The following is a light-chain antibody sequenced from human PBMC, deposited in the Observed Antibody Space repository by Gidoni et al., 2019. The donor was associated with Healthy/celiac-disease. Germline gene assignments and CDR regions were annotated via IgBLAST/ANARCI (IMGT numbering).Light chain of an antibody. J-gene: IGKJ3*01. CDR3: QQYDNLPST. CDR2: DAS. Sequence: DIQMTQSPTSLSASVGDRITITCQASQDISNYLNWYQQKPGKAPKLLIYDASNLETGVPSRFSGSESGTDFTFTISSLQPEDIATYYCQQYDNLPSTFGPGTKVDIK. CDR1: QDISNY. V-gene: IGKV1-33*01.